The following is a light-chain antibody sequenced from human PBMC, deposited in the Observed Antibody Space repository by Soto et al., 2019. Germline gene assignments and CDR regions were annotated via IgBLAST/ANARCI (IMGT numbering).Light chain of an antibody. CDR1: QSVSSN. V-gene: IGKV3-15*01. CDR2: GAS. Sequence: EIRRTQTQATLSVSPGERATLSCRASQSVSSNLAWYQQKPGQAPRLLIYGASTRATGIPARFTGSGSGTEFILTISSLQSEDSAVYYCQQYNFWPPETFGQGTKVDIK. J-gene: IGKJ1*01. CDR3: QQYNFWPPET.